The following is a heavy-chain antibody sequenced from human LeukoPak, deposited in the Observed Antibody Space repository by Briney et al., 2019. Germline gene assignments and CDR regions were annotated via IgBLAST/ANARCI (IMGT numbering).Heavy chain of an antibody. CDR2: IYYSGST. V-gene: IGHV4-59*01. CDR1: GGSISSYY. Sequence: PSETLSLTCTVSGGSISSYYWSWIRQPPGKGLEWIGYIYYSGSTNYNPSLQSRVTISVDTSKNQFSLKLSSVTAADTAVYYCARDLRFLEWLPNYYYYGMDVWGQGTTVTVSS. D-gene: IGHD3-3*01. CDR3: ARDLRFLEWLPNYYYYGMDV. J-gene: IGHJ6*02.